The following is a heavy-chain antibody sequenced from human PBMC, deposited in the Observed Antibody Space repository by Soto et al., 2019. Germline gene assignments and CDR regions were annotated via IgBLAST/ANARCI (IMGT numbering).Heavy chain of an antibody. J-gene: IGHJ5*02. CDR3: AIPLGGATNSVWFDP. CDR2: IIPIFGTA. CDR1: GGTFSSYA. D-gene: IGHD1-26*01. V-gene: IGHV1-69*13. Sequence: ASVKVSCKASGGTFSSYAISSVRQAPGQGLEWMGGIIPIFGTANYAQKFQGRVTITADESTSTAYMELSSLRSEDTAVYYCAIPLGGATNSVWFDPWGQGTLVTVSS.